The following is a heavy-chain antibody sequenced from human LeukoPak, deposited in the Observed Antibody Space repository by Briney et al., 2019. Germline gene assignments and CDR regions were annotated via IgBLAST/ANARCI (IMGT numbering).Heavy chain of an antibody. Sequence: GGSLRLSXAASGFTFSSYAMSWVRQAPGKGLEWVSAISGSGGSTYYADSVKGRFTISRDNSKNTLYLQMNSLRAEDTAVYYCVGIAAAGPFDYWGPGTLVTVSS. V-gene: IGHV3-23*01. D-gene: IGHD6-13*01. CDR1: GFTFSSYA. CDR2: ISGSGGST. CDR3: VGIAAAGPFDY. J-gene: IGHJ4*02.